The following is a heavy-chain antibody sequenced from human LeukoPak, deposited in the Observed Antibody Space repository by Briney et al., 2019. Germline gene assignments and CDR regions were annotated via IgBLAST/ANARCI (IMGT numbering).Heavy chain of an antibody. J-gene: IGHJ4*02. CDR3: ARYCSSGYYSNY. Sequence: PGGSLRLSCAASGFTFSDYYMSWIRQAPGKGLEWVPYISSSGSTIYYADSVKGRFTISRDNAKNSLYLQMNSLRAEDTAVYYCARYCSSGYYSNYWGQGTLVTVSS. V-gene: IGHV3-11*01. CDR2: ISSSGSTI. CDR1: GFTFSDYY. D-gene: IGHD3-22*01.